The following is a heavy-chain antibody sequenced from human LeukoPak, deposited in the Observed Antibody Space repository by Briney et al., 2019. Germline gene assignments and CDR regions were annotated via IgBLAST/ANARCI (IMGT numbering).Heavy chain of an antibody. CDR1: GGSISSYY. Sequence: SETLSLTCTVSGGSISSYYWSWIRQPPGKGLEWIGYIYYSGSTNYNPSLKSRVTISVDTSKNQFSLKLSSVTAADTAVYYCARASGSPPYYFDYWGQGTQVTVSS. CDR2: IYYSGST. D-gene: IGHD1-26*01. CDR3: ARASGSPPYYFDY. J-gene: IGHJ4*02. V-gene: IGHV4-59*01.